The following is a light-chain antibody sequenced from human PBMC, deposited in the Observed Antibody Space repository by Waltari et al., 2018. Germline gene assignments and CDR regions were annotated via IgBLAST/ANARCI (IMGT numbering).Light chain of an antibody. CDR1: QGVLYSSHNKNY. Sequence: DIVMTQSPDSLAVSLGERATINCKSSQGVLYSSHNKNYLAWYQQKPGQPPKLLIYWASTRESGVPERFSGSGSGTDFTLTISSLQAEDVAVYYCQQYYSTPFTFGPGTKVDIK. J-gene: IGKJ3*01. V-gene: IGKV4-1*01. CDR3: QQYYSTPFT. CDR2: WAS.